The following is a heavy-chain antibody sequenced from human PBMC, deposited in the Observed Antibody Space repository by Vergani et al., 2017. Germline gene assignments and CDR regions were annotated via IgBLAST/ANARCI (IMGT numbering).Heavy chain of an antibody. D-gene: IGHD6-19*01. CDR2: IIPIIRLA. J-gene: IGHJ4*02. Sequence: QVHLEHSGTEVKKPGSSVKVSCKVSGDIFNNYTVTWVRQAPGQGLEWMGRIIPIIRLATSAQKFQDRVKITGDTSTNTVYMEMNNLRSEDTAVYYCAGVSPGDNSGWEPFDYWGQGTLVTVSS. V-gene: IGHV1-69*02. CDR1: GDIFNNYT. CDR3: AGVSPGDNSGWEPFDY.